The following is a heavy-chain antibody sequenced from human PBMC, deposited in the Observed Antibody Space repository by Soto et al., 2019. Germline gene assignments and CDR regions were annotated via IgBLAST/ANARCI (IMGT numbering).Heavy chain of an antibody. V-gene: IGHV4-39*01. CDR1: GGSISSGGYY. Sequence: PSETLSLTCTVSGGSISSGGYYWSWIRQHPGKGLEWIANIYYSGSTYYNPSLASRVTVSVDTSKNEFSLKLRSVTAADTAVYYCARQPTTGDTDLWFDPWGQGTLVTVSS. D-gene: IGHD2-21*01. J-gene: IGHJ5*02. CDR3: ARQPTTGDTDLWFDP. CDR2: IYYSGST.